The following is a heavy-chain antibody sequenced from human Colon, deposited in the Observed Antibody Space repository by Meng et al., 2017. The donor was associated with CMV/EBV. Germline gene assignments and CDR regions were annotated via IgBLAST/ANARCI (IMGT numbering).Heavy chain of an antibody. CDR3: AKTYNSAPNWFDP. CDR1: GYTFTAYY. D-gene: IGHD6-19*01. Sequence: KSSGYTFTAYYMHWLRQAPGQGLEYMGWINPNSGDTRYAQKIQGRVTMTSDTSISTAYMDLSRLTSDDTAVYYCAKTYNSAPNWFDPWGQGTLVTVSS. CDR2: INPNSGDT. V-gene: IGHV1-2*02. J-gene: IGHJ5*02.